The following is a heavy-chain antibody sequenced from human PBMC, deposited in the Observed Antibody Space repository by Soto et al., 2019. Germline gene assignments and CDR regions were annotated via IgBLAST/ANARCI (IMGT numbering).Heavy chain of an antibody. Sequence: PGGSLRLSCAASGFPVSSNYMSWVRQAPGKGLEWVSVIYSGGSTYYADSVKGRFTISRDNSKNTLYLQMNSLRAEDTAVYYCARGLAAAGTMDYWGQGTLVTVSS. D-gene: IGHD6-13*01. CDR3: ARGLAAAGTMDY. CDR1: GFPVSSNY. CDR2: IYSGGST. V-gene: IGHV3-66*01. J-gene: IGHJ4*02.